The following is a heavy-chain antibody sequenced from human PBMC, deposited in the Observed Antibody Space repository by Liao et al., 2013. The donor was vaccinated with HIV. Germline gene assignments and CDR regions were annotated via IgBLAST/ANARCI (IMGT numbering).Heavy chain of an antibody. J-gene: IGHJ1*01. Sequence: QVQLQESGPGLVKPSETLSLTCTVSGGGISSYYWSWIRQPAGKGLEWIGRINTSGSTNCSPSLMSRVTMSIDTSKNQFSLRLSSVTAADTAVYYCASAFGELRSEYFQHWGQGTLVTVSS. V-gene: IGHV4-4*07. D-gene: IGHD3-10*01. CDR1: GGGISSYY. CDR3: ASAFGELRSEYFQH. CDR2: INTSGST.